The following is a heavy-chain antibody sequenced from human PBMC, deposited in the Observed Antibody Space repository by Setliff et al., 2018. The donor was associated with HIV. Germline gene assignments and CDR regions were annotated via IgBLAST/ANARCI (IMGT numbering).Heavy chain of an antibody. CDR3: ARGYTRGYFSHFDY. D-gene: IGHD3-22*01. J-gene: IGHJ4*02. V-gene: IGHV4-31*03. CDR2: IYNTGSA. Sequence: NPSETLSLTCTVSGGSISSAGYYWSWIRQHPGKGLEWIGYIYNTGSAYFNPSLKSRLTISVDTSRNQFSLKLSSVTAADTAVYYCARGYTRGYFSHFDYWGQGTLVTVSS. CDR1: GGSISSAGYY.